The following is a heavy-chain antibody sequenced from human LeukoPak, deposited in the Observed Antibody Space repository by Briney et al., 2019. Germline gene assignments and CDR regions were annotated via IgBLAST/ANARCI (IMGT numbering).Heavy chain of an antibody. D-gene: IGHD1/OR15-1a*01. J-gene: IGHJ4*02. CDR2: INAANGNI. CDR3: ARDGGGRYGTTLLDY. Sequence: GASVKVSCKASGYTFTSYGISWVRQAPGQGLEWMGWINAANGNIKYSPSFQGRVTFTGDISASTVYMEMSSLRSEDTALYYCARDGGGRYGTTLLDYWGQGTLVTVSS. CDR1: GYTFTSYG. V-gene: IGHV1-18*01.